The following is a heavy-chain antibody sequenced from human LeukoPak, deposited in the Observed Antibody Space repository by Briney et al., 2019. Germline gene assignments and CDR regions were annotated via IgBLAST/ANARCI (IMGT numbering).Heavy chain of an antibody. CDR3: ARGLAIAVAGTFDY. CDR2: INHSGST. D-gene: IGHD6-19*01. Sequence: SETLSLTCAVYGGSFSGYYWSWIRQPPGKGLEWIGEINHSGSTNYNPSLKSRVTISVDTSENQFSLKLSSVTAADTAVYYCARGLAIAVAGTFDYWGQGILVTVSS. J-gene: IGHJ4*02. V-gene: IGHV4-34*01. CDR1: GGSFSGYY.